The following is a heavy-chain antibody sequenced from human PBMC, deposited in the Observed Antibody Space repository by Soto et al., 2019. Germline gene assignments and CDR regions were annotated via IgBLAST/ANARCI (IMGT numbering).Heavy chain of an antibody. CDR1: GFTFSRYA. CDR2: ISASGDNT. Sequence: XGSLRLSCSAAGFTFSRYAMNWVRQAPGRGLQWISGISASGDNTSYVESVRGRFTVYRDNSKNTLYLQMNNLRAEDTALYYCAKDGKMRTKVWFPAGYGMDVWGQGTTVTVSS. V-gene: IGHV3-23*01. D-gene: IGHD3-10*01. J-gene: IGHJ6*02. CDR3: AKDGKMRTKVWFPAGYGMDV.